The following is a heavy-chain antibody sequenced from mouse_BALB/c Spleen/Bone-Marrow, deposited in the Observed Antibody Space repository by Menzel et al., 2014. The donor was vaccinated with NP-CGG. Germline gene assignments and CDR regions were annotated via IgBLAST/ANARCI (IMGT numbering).Heavy chain of an antibody. D-gene: IGHD2-2*01. CDR2: IDPANGNT. CDR1: GFNIKDTY. CDR3: ARWLRRYYAMDY. Sequence: VQLKESWAELVKPGASVKLSCTASGFNIKDTYMHWVKQRPEQGLEWIGRIDPANGNTKYDPKFQGKATITADTSSNTAYLQLSSLTSEDTAVYYCARWLRRYYAMDYWGQGTSVTVSS. V-gene: IGHV14-3*02. J-gene: IGHJ4*01.